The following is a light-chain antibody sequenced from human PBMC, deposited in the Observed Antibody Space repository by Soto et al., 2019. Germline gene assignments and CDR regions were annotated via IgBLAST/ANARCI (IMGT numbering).Light chain of an antibody. Sequence: QSVLTQPPSVSGAPGQRVTISCTGSSSNIGAGSDVHWYQQLPGTAPKLLIYGNSNRPSGFPDRFSGSKSGTSASLAITGLQAEDEADYYGQSYDSSLSGYVFGTGTKVTVL. J-gene: IGLJ1*01. CDR1: SSNIGAGSD. CDR3: QSYDSSLSGYV. V-gene: IGLV1-40*01. CDR2: GNS.